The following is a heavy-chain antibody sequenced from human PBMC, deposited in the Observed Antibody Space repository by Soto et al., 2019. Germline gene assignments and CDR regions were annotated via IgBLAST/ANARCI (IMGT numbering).Heavy chain of an antibody. J-gene: IGHJ4*02. CDR3: ASGFPSVTVNALLAY. CDR1: RFTFNTYW. V-gene: IGHV3-74*03. D-gene: IGHD2-21*02. CDR2: ISSDGSSP. Sequence: PGGSLGLSCAASRFTFNTYWMHWVRQAPGEGLVWVSRISSDGSSPTYADSVKGRFTISRDNAKNTLYLQMNSLRAEDTAIYYCASGFPSVTVNALLAYWGRGTLVTVSS.